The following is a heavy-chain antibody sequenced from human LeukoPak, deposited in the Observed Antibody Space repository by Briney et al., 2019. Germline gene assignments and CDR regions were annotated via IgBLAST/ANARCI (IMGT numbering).Heavy chain of an antibody. J-gene: IGHJ5*02. Sequence: PGGSLRLSCAASGFTFSDYYMSWIRQAPGKGLEWVSYISSSGSTIYYADSVKGRFTIPRDNAKNSLYLQMNSLRAEDTAVYYCARGLRYYDILTGYDWFDPWGQGTLVTVSS. D-gene: IGHD3-9*01. CDR2: ISSSGSTI. CDR1: GFTFSDYY. V-gene: IGHV3-11*01. CDR3: ARGLRYYDILTGYDWFDP.